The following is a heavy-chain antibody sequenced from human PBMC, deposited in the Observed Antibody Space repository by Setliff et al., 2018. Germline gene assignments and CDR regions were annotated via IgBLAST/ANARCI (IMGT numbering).Heavy chain of an antibody. CDR1: GFDCA. CDR2: MSASGTST. J-gene: IGHJ6*03. V-gene: IGHV3-23*01. Sequence: PGGSLRLSCVVSGFDCAMSWVRQAPGKGLEWVSAMSASGTSTYHADSVQGRFTISGDKSKNTLYLQMNSLRAEDTAGYYCARSYNFWSCPAMDVWGKGTTVTVSS. CDR3: ARSYNFWSCPAMDV. D-gene: IGHD3-3*01.